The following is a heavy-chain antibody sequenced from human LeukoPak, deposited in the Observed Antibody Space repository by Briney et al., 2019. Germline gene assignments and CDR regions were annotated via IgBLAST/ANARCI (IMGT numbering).Heavy chain of an antibody. Sequence: PSETLSLTCTVSGGSISNYYWTWIRQPPGKGLEWIGYISYSGSTKDNPPLKSRVTISIDTSKNQFSLKLSSVTAADTAVYYCARVHYFDSSGYYSSTYYYYMDVWGKGTTVTVSS. CDR3: ARVHYFDSSGYYSSTYYYYMDV. CDR2: ISYSGST. D-gene: IGHD3-22*01. V-gene: IGHV4-59*01. J-gene: IGHJ6*03. CDR1: GGSISNYY.